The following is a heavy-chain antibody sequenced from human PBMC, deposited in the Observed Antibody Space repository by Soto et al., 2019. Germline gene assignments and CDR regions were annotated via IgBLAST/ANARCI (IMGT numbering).Heavy chain of an antibody. V-gene: IGHV4-59*08. CDR2: VNHGGTS. Sequence: SETLSLTCTVSGGSISSYYWSWIRQPPGKGLEWIGEVNHGGTSNYNPSLKSRVTISVDTSKNQFSLKLSSVTAADTAVYYCARRYGYSFDYWGQGTLVTVSS. J-gene: IGHJ4*02. D-gene: IGHD1-1*01. CDR1: GGSISSYY. CDR3: ARRYGYSFDY.